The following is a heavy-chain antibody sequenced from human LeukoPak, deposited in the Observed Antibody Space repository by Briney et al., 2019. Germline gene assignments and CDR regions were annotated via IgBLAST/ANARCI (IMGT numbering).Heavy chain of an antibody. J-gene: IGHJ5*02. CDR1: GFTFSSYE. Sequence: GGSLRLSCAASGFTFSSYEMNWVRQAPGKGLEWVSYISSTGSTVYYADSVKGRFTISRDNAKNTLYLQMNSLRAEDTAVYYCARDLYCSSTSCSNWFDPWGQGTLVTVSS. V-gene: IGHV3-48*03. D-gene: IGHD2-2*01. CDR3: ARDLYCSSTSCSNWFDP. CDR2: ISSTGSTV.